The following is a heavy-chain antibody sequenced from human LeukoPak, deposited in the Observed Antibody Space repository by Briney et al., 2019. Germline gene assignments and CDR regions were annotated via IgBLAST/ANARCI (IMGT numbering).Heavy chain of an antibody. Sequence: GGSPRLSCAASGFTFSSYGMHWVRQAPGKGLEWVAVIWYDGSNKYYADSVKGRFTISRDNSKNTLYLQMNSLRAEDTAVYYCAKDTRGYSYGHDAFDIWGQGTMVTVSS. CDR1: GFTFSSYG. J-gene: IGHJ3*02. CDR3: AKDTRGYSYGHDAFDI. V-gene: IGHV3-33*06. D-gene: IGHD5-18*01. CDR2: IWYDGSNK.